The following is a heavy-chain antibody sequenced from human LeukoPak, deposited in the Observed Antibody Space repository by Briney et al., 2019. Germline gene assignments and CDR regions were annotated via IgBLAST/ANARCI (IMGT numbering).Heavy chain of an antibody. D-gene: IGHD6-13*01. CDR1: GGSISSYY. J-gene: IGHJ5*02. CDR3: ARGGSSWLNWFDP. V-gene: IGHV4-59*01. CDR2: IYYSGST. Sequence: SETLSITCTVSGGSISSYYWSWIRQPPGKGLEWIGYIYYSGSTNYNPSLKSRVTISVDTSKNQFSLKLSSVTAADTAVYYCARGGSSWLNWFDPWGQGTLVTVSS.